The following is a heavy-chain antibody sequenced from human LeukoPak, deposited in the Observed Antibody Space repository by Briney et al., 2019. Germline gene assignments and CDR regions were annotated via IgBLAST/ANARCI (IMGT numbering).Heavy chain of an antibody. Sequence: PGGSLRLSCAASGFTFSSYGMHWVRQAPGKGLEWVAVIWYDGSNKYYADSVKGRFTISRDNSKNTLYLQMYSLRAEDTAVYYCARGPSPSLEPSYYGMDVWGQGTTVTVSS. CDR1: GFTFSSYG. D-gene: IGHD1-1*01. CDR2: IWYDGSNK. J-gene: IGHJ6*02. V-gene: IGHV3-33*01. CDR3: ARGPSPSLEPSYYGMDV.